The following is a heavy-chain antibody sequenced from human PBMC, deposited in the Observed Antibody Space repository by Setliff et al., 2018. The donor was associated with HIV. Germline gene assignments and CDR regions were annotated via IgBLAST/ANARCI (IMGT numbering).Heavy chain of an antibody. D-gene: IGHD1-1*01. CDR1: NGSFSGYY. J-gene: IGHJ6*03. Sequence: PSETLSLTCAVYNGSFSGYYWSWIRQPPGMGLEWIGEINHSGSTNYNPSLKSRVTISVDTSKNQFSLKLTSVTAADTAVYYCARDWNHYSYYMDVWGKGTTVTVSS. CDR3: ARDWNHYSYYMDV. V-gene: IGHV4-34*01. CDR2: INHSGST.